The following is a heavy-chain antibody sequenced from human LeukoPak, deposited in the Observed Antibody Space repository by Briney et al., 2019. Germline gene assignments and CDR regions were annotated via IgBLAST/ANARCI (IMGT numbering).Heavy chain of an antibody. J-gene: IGHJ4*02. V-gene: IGHV1-46*01. D-gene: IGHD6-19*01. Sequence: GASVKVSCKASGYTFTSYYMHWVRQAPGQGLECMGIINPSGGSTNYAQKFQGRVTMTRDTPTSTVYMELSSLSSEDTAVYYCARDLGQWLTYWGQGTLVTVSS. CDR3: ARDLGQWLTY. CDR2: INPSGGST. CDR1: GYTFTSYY.